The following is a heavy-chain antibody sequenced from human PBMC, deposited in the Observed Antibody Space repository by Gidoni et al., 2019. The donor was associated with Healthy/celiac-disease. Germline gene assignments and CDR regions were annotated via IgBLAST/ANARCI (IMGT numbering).Heavy chain of an antibody. J-gene: IGHJ6*02. Sequence: VKVSCKASGGTFSSYAISWVRQAPGQGLEWMGRIIPILGIANYAQKFQGRVTITADKSTSTAYMELSSLRSEDTAVYYCASPGVDYYYYYGMDVWGQGTTVTVSS. CDR3: ASPGVDYYYYYGMDV. CDR2: IIPILGIA. CDR1: GGTFSSYA. V-gene: IGHV1-69*04. D-gene: IGHD3-10*01.